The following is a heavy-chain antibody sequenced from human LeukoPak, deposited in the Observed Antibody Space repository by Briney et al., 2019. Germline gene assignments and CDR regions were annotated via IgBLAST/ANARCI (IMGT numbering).Heavy chain of an antibody. CDR3: ARRRGGAVGGWEPFDH. V-gene: IGHV1-2*02. CDR1: GYTFTDYF. CDR2: INPDSDDT. Sequence: ASVKVSSTPSGYTFTDYFIHWVRQAPGHGLEWMGSINPDSDDTNYPQKFQGSVTMTSDTPINTAYVELHRLRSDDTAIYYCARRRGGAVGGWEPFDHWGQGTLVTVSS. J-gene: IGHJ4*02. D-gene: IGHD6-19*01.